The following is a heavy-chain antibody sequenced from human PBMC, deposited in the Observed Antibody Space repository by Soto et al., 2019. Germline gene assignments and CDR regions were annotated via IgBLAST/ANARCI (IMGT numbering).Heavy chain of an antibody. CDR3: TKDGDSADYGY. CDR2: IIPMFPTT. Sequence: QVHLVQSGPEVKRPGSSVKVSCKASGDTFGRNAIHWVRQAPGQGLEWMVGIIPMFPTTNYAQKFKGRLTICADKSTGTAYMAMTSLRSEDTAVYYCTKDGDSADYGYWGQGTLVTVSS. D-gene: IGHD2-21*01. J-gene: IGHJ4*02. V-gene: IGHV1-69*06. CDR1: GDTFGRNA.